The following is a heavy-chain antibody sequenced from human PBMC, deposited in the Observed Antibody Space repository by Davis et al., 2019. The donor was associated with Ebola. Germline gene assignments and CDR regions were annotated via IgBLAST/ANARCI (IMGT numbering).Heavy chain of an antibody. V-gene: IGHV3-21*01. Sequence: GGSLRLSCSVSGFIFSSYAMHWIRQAPGKGLEWVSSISSDSDYIYYSDSAKGRFTISRDNAKNSQYLQMNSLRAEDTAVYYCARDRPLDFFFGDYYGMDVWGQGTTVTVSS. CDR2: ISSDSDYI. D-gene: IGHD3-16*01. CDR3: ARDRPLDFFFGDYYGMDV. CDR1: GFIFSSYA. J-gene: IGHJ6*02.